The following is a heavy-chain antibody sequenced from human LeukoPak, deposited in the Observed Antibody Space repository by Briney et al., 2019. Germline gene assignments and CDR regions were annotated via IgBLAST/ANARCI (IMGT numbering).Heavy chain of an antibody. J-gene: IGHJ3*02. Sequence: ASVKVSCKASGYTFTSYYMHWVRQAPGQGVEWMGIINPSGGSTSYAQKFQGRVTMTRDTSTSTVYMELRSLRSEDTAVYYCERDYRSSWYKGLPIPGIRYDAFDIWGQGTMVTVSS. CDR2: INPSGGST. V-gene: IGHV1-46*01. CDR3: ERDYRSSWYKGLPIPGIRYDAFDI. D-gene: IGHD6-13*01. CDR1: GYTFTSYY.